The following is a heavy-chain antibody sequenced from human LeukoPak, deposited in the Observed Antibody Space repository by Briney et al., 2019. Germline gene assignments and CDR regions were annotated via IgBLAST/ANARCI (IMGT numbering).Heavy chain of an antibody. Sequence: GGSLRLTCAASGFTFSSYSMNWVRQAPGKGVEWVSSISSSSSYIYYADSVKGRFTISRDNAKNSLYLQMNSLRAEDTAVYYCAKDLETHDTSACWGQGTLVTVSS. V-gene: IGHV3-21*01. D-gene: IGHD3-22*01. CDR1: GFTFSSYS. CDR3: AKDLETHDTSAC. CDR2: ISSSSSYI. J-gene: IGHJ4*02.